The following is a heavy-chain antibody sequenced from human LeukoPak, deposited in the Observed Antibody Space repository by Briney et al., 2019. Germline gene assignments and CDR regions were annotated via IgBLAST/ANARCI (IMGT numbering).Heavy chain of an antibody. V-gene: IGHV3-33*01. CDR3: ARDLSFGSLDF. CDR2: MWYDGSRE. CDR1: GFILSTHG. Sequence: GGSLRLSCAASGFILSTHGMHWVRQAPGKGLEWVAGMWYDGSREDYADSVKGRFTISRDMPKNTLNLQMNSLRVEDTAMFYCARDLSFGSLDFRGQGTLVTVSS. D-gene: IGHD1-26*01. J-gene: IGHJ4*02.